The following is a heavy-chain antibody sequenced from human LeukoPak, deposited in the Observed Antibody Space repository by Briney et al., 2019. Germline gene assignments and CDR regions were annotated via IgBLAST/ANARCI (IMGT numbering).Heavy chain of an antibody. V-gene: IGHV1-2*02. J-gene: IGHJ4*02. D-gene: IGHD2-2*02. Sequence: ASVKVSCKASGYTFTGYYMHWVRQAPGQGLEWMGWINPNSGGTNYAQKFQGRVTMTRDTSISTAYMELSRLRSDDTAVYYCARERTRGYYSSTSCYMSYGYWGQGTLVTVSS. CDR1: GYTFTGYY. CDR2: INPNSGGT. CDR3: ARERTRGYYSSTSCYMSYGY.